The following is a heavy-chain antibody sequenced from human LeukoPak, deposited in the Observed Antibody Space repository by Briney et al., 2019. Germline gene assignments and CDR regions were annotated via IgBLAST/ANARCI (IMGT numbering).Heavy chain of an antibody. CDR2: IYPDDSDT. CDR1: GYTFSSYW. CDR3: ARLAYCSNDVCYSNYYYSMDV. D-gene: IGHD2-8*01. J-gene: IGHJ6*03. Sequence: KISCKGSGYTFSSYWIGWVRQMPGKGLEWMGIIYPDDSDTRYSPSFQGQVTISADKSISTAYLQWSSLKASDTAMYYCARLAYCSNDVCYSNYYYSMDVWGKGTTDTVSS. V-gene: IGHV5-51*01.